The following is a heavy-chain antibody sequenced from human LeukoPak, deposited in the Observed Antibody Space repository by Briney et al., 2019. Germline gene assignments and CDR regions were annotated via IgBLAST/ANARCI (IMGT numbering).Heavy chain of an antibody. CDR3: AHLRCGDYYFDY. V-gene: IGHV2-5*01. D-gene: IGHD4-17*01. CDR1: GFSLRSSGVG. CDR2: IYWNDDQ. J-gene: IGHJ4*02. Sequence: SCPTLVKPTQTLTLTCTFSGFSLRSSGVGVGWIRQPPGKALEWLALIYWNDDQRYIPSLKSRLTITKDTSKNQVVLTMTNMDPVDTATYYCAHLRCGDYYFDYWGQGTLVTVSS.